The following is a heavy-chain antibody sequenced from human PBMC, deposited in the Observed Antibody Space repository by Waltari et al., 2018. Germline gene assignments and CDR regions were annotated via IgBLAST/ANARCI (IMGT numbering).Heavy chain of an antibody. Sequence: QVQLQQWGAGLLKPSETLSLTCAVYGGSFSGYYWSWIRQPPGKGRAWSGEINHSGSTNYNPSLKSRVTISVDTSKNQFSLKLSSVTAADTAVYYCARGGRITMVRGAGGYAFDIWGQGTMVTVSS. CDR1: GGSFSGYY. V-gene: IGHV4-34*01. J-gene: IGHJ3*02. CDR2: INHSGST. D-gene: IGHD3-10*01. CDR3: ARGGRITMVRGAGGYAFDI.